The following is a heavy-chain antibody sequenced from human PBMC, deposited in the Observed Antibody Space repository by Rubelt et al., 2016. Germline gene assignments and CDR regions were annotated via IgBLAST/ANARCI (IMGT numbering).Heavy chain of an antibody. Sequence: QVQLQESGPGLVKPSGTLSLICAVSGDSISTNNWWTWVRQSPGKGLEWIGEIFHRGTTNNNPSLNSRVTISLDKSKNQFALNLTAVTAADTAVYYCARGNVVGILDGFEIWGQGTTVTVSS. CDR2: IFHRGTT. CDR3: ARGNVVGILDGFEI. CDR1: GDSISTNNW. D-gene: IGHD2-21*01. J-gene: IGHJ3*02. V-gene: IGHV4-4*02.